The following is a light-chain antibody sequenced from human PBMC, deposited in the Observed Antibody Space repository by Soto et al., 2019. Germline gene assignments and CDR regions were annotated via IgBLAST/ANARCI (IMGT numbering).Light chain of an antibody. V-gene: IGLV2-23*01. J-gene: IGLJ3*02. Sequence: QSALTQPASVSGSPGQSITISCTGTNSDVGSYNLVSWYQQCPGKAPKLMIYEGSKRPSGVSNRFSGSKSGNTASLTISGLQAEDEAHYYCCSYAGSSTWVFGGGTKLTVL. CDR3: CSYAGSSTWV. CDR2: EGS. CDR1: NSDVGSYNL.